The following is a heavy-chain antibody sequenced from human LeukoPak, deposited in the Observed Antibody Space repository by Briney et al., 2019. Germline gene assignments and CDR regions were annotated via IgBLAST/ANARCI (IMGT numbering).Heavy chain of an antibody. CDR3: VKDPRDTYGTNWFVS. CDR2: ISYDGSTK. D-gene: IGHD2-21*01. J-gene: IGHJ5*01. CDR1: GFTFSNYG. V-gene: IGHV3-30*04. Sequence: GGSLRLSCAASGFTFSNYGVHWVRQAPGKGLEWVAFISYDGSTKYNVDSVKGRFSISRDNSKKTLYLQMSGLRVEDTAMYYCVKDPRDTYGTNWFVSWGQGTLLIVSS.